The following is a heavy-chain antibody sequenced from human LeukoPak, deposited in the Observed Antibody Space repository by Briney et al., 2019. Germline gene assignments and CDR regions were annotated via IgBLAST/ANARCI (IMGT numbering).Heavy chain of an antibody. CDR3: ASASRYYDFWSGYSN. J-gene: IGHJ4*02. CDR2: IYPGDSDT. Sequence: GESLKISCKGSGYSFTSYWIGWVRQMPGKGLEWMGIIYPGDSDTRYSPSFQGQVTISADKSISTAYLQWSSLKASDTAMYYRASASRYYDFWSGYSNWGQGTLVTVSS. V-gene: IGHV5-51*01. CDR1: GYSFTSYW. D-gene: IGHD3-3*01.